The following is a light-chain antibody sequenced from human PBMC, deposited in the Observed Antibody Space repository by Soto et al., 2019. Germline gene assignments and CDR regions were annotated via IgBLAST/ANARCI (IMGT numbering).Light chain of an antibody. CDR1: QDITNY. V-gene: IGKV1-33*01. CDR2: HAS. J-gene: IGKJ3*01. CDR3: QQYGNLPLT. Sequence: DIQMTQSPASLSASVGDRVTITCQASQDITNYLNWYQQKPGQAPKLLIYHASNLETGVPSRFSGSGSGTDFSFTISSLQPEDMATYYCQQYGNLPLTFGPGTKVHIK.